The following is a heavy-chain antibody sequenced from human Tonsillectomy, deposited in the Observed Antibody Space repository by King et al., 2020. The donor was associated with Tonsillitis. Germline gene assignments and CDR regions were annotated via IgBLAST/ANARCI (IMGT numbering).Heavy chain of an antibody. CDR1: GGSISSGSSYY. Sequence: QLQESGPGLVKPSETLSLSCTVSGGSISSGSSYYWGWIRQPPGKGLEWVVYFYYTESTNSNPSRKSQVTISVDTSGNLFSLKLNSVTAADTAVYYWSSPYGSGSPDAFDIWGRGTMVTVSS. V-gene: IGHV4-39*01. D-gene: IGHD2-15*01. J-gene: IGHJ3*02. CDR3: SSPYGSGSPDAFDI. CDR2: FYYTEST.